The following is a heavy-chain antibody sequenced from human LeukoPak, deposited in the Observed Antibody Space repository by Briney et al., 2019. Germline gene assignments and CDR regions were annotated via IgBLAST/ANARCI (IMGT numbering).Heavy chain of an antibody. J-gene: IGHJ6*03. D-gene: IGHD2-21*01. CDR3: WRLDFLIIPQTPHYIDG. CDR2: IYYNDIT. CDR1: GASVSSRSHY. Sequence: SETLTLTCAVSGASVSSRSHYWGWVRQPPGKGLEWIGTIYYNDITYSHLSLKSPFTKSLDTSKNEYSLRLDSVTAADTAVYYCWRLDFLIIPQTPHYIDGWGKGTAVTVSS. V-gene: IGHV4-39*01.